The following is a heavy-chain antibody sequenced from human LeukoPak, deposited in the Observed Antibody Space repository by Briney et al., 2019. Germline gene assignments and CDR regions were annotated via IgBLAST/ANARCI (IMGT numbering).Heavy chain of an antibody. CDR1: GGSISSYY. J-gene: IGHJ4*02. CDR3: ARAGYYYGSGSYYNTPHFDY. CDR2: IHYSGST. Sequence: SETLSLTCTVSGGSISSYYWSWIRQPPGKGLEYVGYIHYSGSTYYNPSLKSRVTISVDTSKNQFSLKLSSVTAADTAVYYCARAGYYYGSGSYYNTPHFDYWGQGTLVTVSS. D-gene: IGHD3-10*01. V-gene: IGHV4-59*01.